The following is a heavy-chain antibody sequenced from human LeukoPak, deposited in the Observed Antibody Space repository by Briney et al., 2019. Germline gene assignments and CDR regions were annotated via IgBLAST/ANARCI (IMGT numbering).Heavy chain of an antibody. D-gene: IGHD3-22*01. V-gene: IGHV3-74*03. Sequence: GGSLRLSCAASGFTFSSYWMHWVRQAPGKGLVWVSRIDNAGSITTYADSVKGRFTISRDNAENTLYLQMNSLRVEDTAVYYCVRSAFHAGSGNYYDYWGQGTLVTVSS. CDR2: IDNAGSIT. CDR3: VRSAFHAGSGNYYDY. CDR1: GFTFSSYW. J-gene: IGHJ4*02.